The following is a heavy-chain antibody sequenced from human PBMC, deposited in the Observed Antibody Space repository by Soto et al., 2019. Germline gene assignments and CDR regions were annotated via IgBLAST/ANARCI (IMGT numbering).Heavy chain of an antibody. J-gene: IGHJ4*02. V-gene: IGHV3-33*01. CDR2: IWSDGNNK. CDR3: ARIQLDTIMALDY. Sequence: QVQLVESGGGVVQPGKSLRLTCAASGFTFNTYGFHWVRQAPGKGLEWVAVIWSDGNNKYYADSVNCRFTISRDSSKNTLFLQMNSLRVEDTAVYYCARIQLDTIMALDYWGQGTLVTVSS. D-gene: IGHD1-1*01. CDR1: GFTFNTYG.